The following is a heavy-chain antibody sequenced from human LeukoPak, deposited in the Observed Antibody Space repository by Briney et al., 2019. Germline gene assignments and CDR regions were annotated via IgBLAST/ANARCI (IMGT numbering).Heavy chain of an antibody. CDR3: ARVGGSSWPDY. CDR1: GFTFSSYW. V-gene: IGHV3-7*01. Sequence: GGSLRLSCAASGFTFSSYWMSWFRQAPGKGLEWVANIKQDGSEKYYVDSVKGRFTISRDNAKNSLYLQMNSLRAEDTAVYYCARVGGSSWPDYWGQGTLVTVSS. D-gene: IGHD6-13*01. CDR2: IKQDGSEK. J-gene: IGHJ4*02.